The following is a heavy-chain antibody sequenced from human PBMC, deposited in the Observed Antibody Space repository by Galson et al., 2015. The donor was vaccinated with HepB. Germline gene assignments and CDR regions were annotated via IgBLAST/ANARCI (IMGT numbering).Heavy chain of an antibody. CDR3: AREQHLVRVDY. V-gene: IGHV3-30*04. CDR2: ISYDGSNK. J-gene: IGHJ4*02. CDR1: GFTFSSYA. D-gene: IGHD6-13*01. Sequence: SLRLSCAASGFTFSSYAMHWVRQAPGKGLEWVAVISYDGSNKYYADSVKGRFTISRDNSKNTLYLQMNSLRAEDTAVYYCAREQHLVRVDYWGQGTLVTVSS.